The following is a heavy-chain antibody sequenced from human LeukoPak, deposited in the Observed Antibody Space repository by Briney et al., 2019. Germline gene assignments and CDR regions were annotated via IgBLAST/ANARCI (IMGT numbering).Heavy chain of an antibody. J-gene: IGHJ4*02. CDR1: GFTFSDYY. CDR3: ARRVYCDNSGSCY. D-gene: IGHD3-22*01. V-gene: IGHV3-11*04. CDR2: ISPRSNTI. Sequence: GGSLRLSCAASGFTFSDYYMSWICHAPRQGLEWMSYISPRSNTIYYADSAQSRFTTSRDNATNTLYLHMNSLIAEAKAVYYSARRVYCDNSGSCYWGEGTLVTVSS.